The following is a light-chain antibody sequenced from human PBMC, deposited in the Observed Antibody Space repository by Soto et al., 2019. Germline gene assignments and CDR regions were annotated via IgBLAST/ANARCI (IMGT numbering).Light chain of an antibody. CDR3: KQQDSYPLT. CDR2: VAS. V-gene: IGKV1-17*03. CDR1: QGINNY. J-gene: IGKJ4*01. Sequence: DIQMTQSPSAVSASVGDRVTITCRASQGINNYLAWFQQKPGKVPKRLIYVASSLQSGVPSRFSGSGSGTEFTLTISSLQPEDFASYYCKQQDSYPLTFGGGTKVDIK.